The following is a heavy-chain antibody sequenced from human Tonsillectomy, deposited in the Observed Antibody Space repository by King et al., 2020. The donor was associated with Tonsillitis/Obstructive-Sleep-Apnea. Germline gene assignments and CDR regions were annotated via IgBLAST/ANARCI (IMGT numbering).Heavy chain of an antibody. Sequence: VQLVESGGGWVQPGGSLRLSCAASGFTFSSYAMSWVRQAPGKGLEWVSAIGGGGGGIYYADSVTGRFTISRENSKDTLYLQMNSLRAEDTAVYYCAKDTRDCSGVKCFDFDYWGQGTLVTISP. CDR3: AKDTRDCSGVKCFDFDY. CDR2: IGGGGGGI. D-gene: IGHD2-15*01. J-gene: IGHJ4*02. CDR1: GFTFSSYA. V-gene: IGHV3-23*04.